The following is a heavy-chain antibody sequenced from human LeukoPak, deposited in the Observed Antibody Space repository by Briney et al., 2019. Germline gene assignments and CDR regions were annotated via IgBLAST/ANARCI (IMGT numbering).Heavy chain of an antibody. CDR2: MRGNGGST. D-gene: IGHD6-13*01. CDR3: AKSITAAGTYAFDI. Sequence: GGSLRLSCAASGFXFSSYAISWVRQAPGKGLEWVSAMRGNGGSTEYVDSVRGRFIISRDNSRNTLYLQMNSLRAEDTAVYYCAKSITAAGTYAFDIWGQGTVVTVSS. CDR1: GFXFSSYA. V-gene: IGHV3-23*01. J-gene: IGHJ3*02.